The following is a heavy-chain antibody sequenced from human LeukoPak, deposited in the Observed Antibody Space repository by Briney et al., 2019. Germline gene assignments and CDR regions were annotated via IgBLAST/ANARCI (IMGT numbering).Heavy chain of an antibody. Sequence: PGGSLRLSCSASGFXFSRYAIHWVRQAPGKGLEYVSAISSNGGSTYYADSVKGRFTISRDNSKNTLYLQMSSLRAEDTAVYYCVKDGSGSYYTYYFDYWGQGTLVTVSS. V-gene: IGHV3-64D*06. CDR1: GFXFSRYA. CDR3: VKDGSGSYYTYYFDY. J-gene: IGHJ4*02. CDR2: ISSNGGST. D-gene: IGHD3-10*01.